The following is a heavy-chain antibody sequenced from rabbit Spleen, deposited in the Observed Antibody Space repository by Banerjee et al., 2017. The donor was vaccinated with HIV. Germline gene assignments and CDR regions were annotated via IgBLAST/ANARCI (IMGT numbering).Heavy chain of an antibody. CDR2: IYGGSSGST. Sequence: QEQLVESGGGLVKPEGSLTLTCKASGFSFSDRDVMCWVRQAPGKGLECIACIYGGSSGSTYYASWAKGRFTISRTSSTTVTLQMTGLTAADTATYFCARDLASVVGWNFNLWGPGTLVTVS. J-gene: IGHJ4*01. CDR3: ARDLASVVGWNFNL. CDR1: GFSFSDRDV. D-gene: IGHD3-1*01. V-gene: IGHV1S45*01.